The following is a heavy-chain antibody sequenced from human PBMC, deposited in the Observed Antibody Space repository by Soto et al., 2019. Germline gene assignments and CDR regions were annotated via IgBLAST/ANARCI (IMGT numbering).Heavy chain of an antibody. D-gene: IGHD6-13*01. Sequence: PSEALSLTCTVSGGSISSSSYFWGWVRQPPGKGLEWNGSIYYSWITYYNPSLKSRVTISVDTSKNQFSLKLSSVTASVTVFYFCARHRYSSSWYYFDYWGQGTLVTVSS. CDR3: ARHRYSSSWYYFDY. CDR2: IYYSWIT. J-gene: IGHJ4*02. V-gene: IGHV4-39*01. CDR1: GGSISSSSYF.